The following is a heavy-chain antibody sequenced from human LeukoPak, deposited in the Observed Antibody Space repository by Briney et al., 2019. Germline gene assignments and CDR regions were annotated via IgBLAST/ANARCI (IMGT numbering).Heavy chain of an antibody. CDR2: MNPNSGNT. CDR3: ARFDSSGYYYSYYYYYYMDV. Sequence: ASVKVSCKASGYTFTSYDINWVRQATGQGLEWMGWMNPNSGNTGYAQKFQGRVTMTTDTSTSTAYMELRSLRSDDTAVYYCARFDSSGYYYSYYYYYYMDVWGKGTTATVSS. V-gene: IGHV1-8*02. CDR1: GYTFTSYD. J-gene: IGHJ6*03. D-gene: IGHD3-22*01.